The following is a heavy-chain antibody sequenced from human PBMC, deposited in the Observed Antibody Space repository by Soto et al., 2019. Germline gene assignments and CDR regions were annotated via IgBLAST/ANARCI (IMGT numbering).Heavy chain of an antibody. CDR3: ARDLGVGATRNMIDY. J-gene: IGHJ4*02. CDR1: GYTFTGYY. Sequence: SVKVSCKASGYTFTGYYMHWVRQAPGQGLEWMGWINPNSGGTNYAQKFQGRVTMTRDTSISTAYMELSRLRSDDTAVYYCARDLGVGATRNMIDYWGQGTLVTVS. D-gene: IGHD1-26*01. V-gene: IGHV1-2*02. CDR2: INPNSGGT.